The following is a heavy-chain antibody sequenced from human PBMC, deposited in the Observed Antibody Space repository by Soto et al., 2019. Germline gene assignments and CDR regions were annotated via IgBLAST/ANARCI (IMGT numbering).Heavy chain of an antibody. CDR2: ITASSAYI. D-gene: IGHD2-21*01. CDR1: GFTFNTYD. CDR3: VRSGTARLLRHSWFDT. V-gene: IGHV3-21*01. J-gene: IGHJ5*02. Sequence: EVQLVESGGGLVKPGGFLRLSCAASGFTFNTYDMNWVRQAPAKGLEWVSSITASSAYIYYADSVRGRITISRDNAKNSLFLQMHSLRAEDTAVYYCVRSGTARLLRHSWFDTWGQGTLVTVSS.